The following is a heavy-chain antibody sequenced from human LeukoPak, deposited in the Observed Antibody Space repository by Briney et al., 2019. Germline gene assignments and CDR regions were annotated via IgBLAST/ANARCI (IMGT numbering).Heavy chain of an antibody. CDR1: GYSFTSYW. Sequence: GESLKISCKGSGYSFTSYWIGWVREMRGKGLEWMGIIYPGDSDTRYSPSFQGQVTISADKSISTAYLQWSSLRASDTAMYYCARLLRDYFDYWGQGTLVTVSS. J-gene: IGHJ4*02. CDR3: ARLLRDYFDY. CDR2: IYPGDSDT. V-gene: IGHV5-51*01. D-gene: IGHD2-15*01.